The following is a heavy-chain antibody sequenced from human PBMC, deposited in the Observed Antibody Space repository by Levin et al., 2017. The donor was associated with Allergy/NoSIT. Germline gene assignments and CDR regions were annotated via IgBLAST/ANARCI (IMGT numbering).Heavy chain of an antibody. CDR1: GGSISSFP. CDR3: ARELEGGSHRAGFDP. J-gene: IGHJ5*02. D-gene: IGHD1-26*01. CDR2: IIPIFPIA. V-gene: IGHV1-69*01. Sequence: PGGSLRLSCKASGGSISSFPVSWARQAPGQGLEWMGGIIPIFPIANYAQKFQGRVTITADESTNTAYMELSSLRSEDTAVYYCARELEGGSHRAGFDPWGQGTLVTVAS.